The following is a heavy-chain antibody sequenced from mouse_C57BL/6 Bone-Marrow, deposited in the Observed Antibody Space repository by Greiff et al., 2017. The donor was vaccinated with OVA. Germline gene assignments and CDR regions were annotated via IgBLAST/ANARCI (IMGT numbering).Heavy chain of an antibody. CDR3: ARYHYYFDY. CDR1: GFTFTDYY. V-gene: IGHV7-3*01. Sequence: EVMLVESGGGLVQPGGSLSLSCAASGFTFTDYYMSWVRQPPGKALEWLGFIRNKANGYTTEYSASVKGRFTISRDNSQSILYLQMNALGAEDSATYYCARYHYYFDYWGQGTTLTVSS. J-gene: IGHJ2*01. CDR2: IRNKANGYTT.